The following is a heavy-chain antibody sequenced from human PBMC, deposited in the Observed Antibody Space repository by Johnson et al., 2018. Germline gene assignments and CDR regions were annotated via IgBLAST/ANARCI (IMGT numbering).Heavy chain of an antibody. V-gene: IGHV1-46*01. J-gene: IGHJ3*02. CDR2: INPSGDTT. CDR1: GDTFTNYY. Sequence: QVQLVQSGAEVKRPGASVKVSCKAPGDTFTNYYIHWVRQAPGQGLEWMAIINPSGDTTSYAQKFQGRVTMTRDTSTTTVYMELSSLRSEDTAVYYCARDNIEVATYAFDIWGQGTMVTVSS. CDR3: ARDNIEVATYAFDI. D-gene: IGHD6-19*01.